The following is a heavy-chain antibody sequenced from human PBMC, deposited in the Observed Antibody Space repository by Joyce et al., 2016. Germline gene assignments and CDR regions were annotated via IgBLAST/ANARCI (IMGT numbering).Heavy chain of an antibody. Sequence: QVQLQQWGAGLLKPSETLSLTCAVYSGSFSGYYWSWIRQPPGKGLEWIGEINHSGSTNYNPALKSRVTISVDTSKNHFSLKLTSVTSADTALYYCARRGSYYDSSGYYSVFDYWGQGTLVTVSS. CDR3: ARRGSYYDSSGYYSVFDY. V-gene: IGHV4-34*01. D-gene: IGHD3-22*01. J-gene: IGHJ4*02. CDR2: INHSGST. CDR1: SGSFSGYY.